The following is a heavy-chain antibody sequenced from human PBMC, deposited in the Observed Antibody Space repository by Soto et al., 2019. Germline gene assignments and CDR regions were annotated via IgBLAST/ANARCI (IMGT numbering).Heavy chain of an antibody. Sequence: PSETLSLTCTVSGGSISSYYWSWIRQPAGKGLEWIGRIYTSGSTNYNPSLKSRVTMSVDTSKNQFSLKLSSVTAADTAVYYCARGGNLLWFGELSGGYYYYGMDVWGQGTTVTVSS. V-gene: IGHV4-4*07. CDR2: IYTSGST. CDR3: ARGGNLLWFGELSGGYYYYGMDV. D-gene: IGHD3-10*01. J-gene: IGHJ6*02. CDR1: GGSISSYY.